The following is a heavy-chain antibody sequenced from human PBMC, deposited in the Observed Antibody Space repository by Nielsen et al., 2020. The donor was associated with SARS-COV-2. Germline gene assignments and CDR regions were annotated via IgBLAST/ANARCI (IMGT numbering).Heavy chain of an antibody. J-gene: IGHJ4*02. CDR3: AVLGWDY. CDR2: IYHSGST. Sequence: ESLKISCAASGFTFSSYWMSWVRQAPGKGLEWIGSIYHSGSTYYNPSLKSRVTISVDTSKNQFSLKLSSVTAADTAVYYCAVLGWDYWGQGTLVTVSS. CDR1: GFTFSSYW. D-gene: IGHD2-15*01. V-gene: IGHV4-38-2*01.